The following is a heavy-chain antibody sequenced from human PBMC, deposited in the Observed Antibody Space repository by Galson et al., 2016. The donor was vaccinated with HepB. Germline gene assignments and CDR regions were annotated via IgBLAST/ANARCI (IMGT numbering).Heavy chain of an antibody. V-gene: IGHV4-59*11. CDR3: ARTTFTTWIDA. D-gene: IGHD3-22*01. J-gene: IGHJ5*02. Sequence: SATLSLTCSVAGDSSSSHFWSWIRQYPGKGLEWLGYGDKDGNSTSNPSLKSRVTISVDTSKNQVSLSLGAVTAADTAVYFCARTTFTTWIDAWGQGTLVIVSS. CDR1: GDSSSSHF. CDR2: GDKDGNS.